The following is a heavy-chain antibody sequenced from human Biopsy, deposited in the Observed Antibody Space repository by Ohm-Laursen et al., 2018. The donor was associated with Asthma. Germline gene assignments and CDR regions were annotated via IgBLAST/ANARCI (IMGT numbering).Heavy chain of an antibody. D-gene: IGHD3-22*01. Sequence: TLSLTCAVSGDSINSGGYSWDMVPQPPGEGLGWIAHPFFQGAPHYNPSLKSRVTISVDRSKRQFSLKVNSVTAADTAVYYCARMNTMIQAANYYSYAMDVWGQGTTVTVSS. CDR1: GDSINSGGYS. J-gene: IGHJ6*02. CDR3: ARMNTMIQAANYYSYAMDV. V-gene: IGHV4-30-2*01. CDR2: PFFQGAP.